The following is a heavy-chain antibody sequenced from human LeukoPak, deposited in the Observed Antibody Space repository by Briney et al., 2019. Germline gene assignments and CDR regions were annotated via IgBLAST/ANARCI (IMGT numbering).Heavy chain of an antibody. CDR3: ARDAGGGNNWFDP. CDR2: ITDSGTGT. Sequence: GGSLRLSCAASGFTFSSYALSCVRQAPGKGLEWVSGITDSGTGTYYTDSVKGRFTISRDNAKNSLFLQMNSLRAEDTAVYYCARDAGGGNNWFDPWGQGTLVTVSS. D-gene: IGHD2-15*01. V-gene: IGHV3-23*01. CDR1: GFTFSSYA. J-gene: IGHJ5*02.